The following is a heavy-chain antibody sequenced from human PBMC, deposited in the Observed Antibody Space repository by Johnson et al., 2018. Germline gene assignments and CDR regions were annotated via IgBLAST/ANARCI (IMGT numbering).Heavy chain of an antibody. J-gene: IGHJ3*02. CDR3: ARTRGRQGYSRPRPGRSDAFDI. CDR2: IIPLLGIA. D-gene: IGHD6-13*01. V-gene: IGHV1-69*02. CDR1: GGTFSSYT. Sequence: QVQLVQSGAEVKKPGSSVKVSCKASGGTFSSYTISWVRQAPGQGLEWMGRIIPLLGIANYAQKFQGRVTITADKSTSTAYRELSSLGSEDTAGYYCARTRGRQGYSRPRPGRSDAFDIWGQGTMVTVSS.